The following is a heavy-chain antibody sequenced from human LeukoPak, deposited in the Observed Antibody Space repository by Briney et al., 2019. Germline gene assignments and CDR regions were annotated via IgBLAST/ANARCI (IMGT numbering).Heavy chain of an antibody. Sequence: PGGSLRLSCAASGFTFSSYSMNWVRQAPGKGLEWVSYISSSSSTIYYADSVKGRFTISRDNAENSLYLQMNSLRAEDTAVYYCARDVITMVRGVRYYMDVWGKGTTVTVSS. J-gene: IGHJ6*03. CDR1: GFTFSSYS. V-gene: IGHV3-48*04. CDR2: ISSSSSTI. D-gene: IGHD3-10*01. CDR3: ARDVITMVRGVRYYMDV.